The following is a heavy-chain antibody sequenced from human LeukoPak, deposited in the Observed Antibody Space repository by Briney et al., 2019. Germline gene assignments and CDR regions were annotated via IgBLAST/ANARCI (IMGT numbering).Heavy chain of an antibody. V-gene: IGHV4-59*08. CDR3: ASNYYGSGSLDY. Sequence: PSETLSLTCTASGGSISSYYWSWIRQPPGKGLEWIGYIYYSGSTNYNPSLKSRVTISVDTSKNQFSLKVSSVTAADTAVYYCASNYYGSGSLDYWGQGNLVTVSS. CDR2: IYYSGST. CDR1: GGSISSYY. D-gene: IGHD3-10*01. J-gene: IGHJ4*02.